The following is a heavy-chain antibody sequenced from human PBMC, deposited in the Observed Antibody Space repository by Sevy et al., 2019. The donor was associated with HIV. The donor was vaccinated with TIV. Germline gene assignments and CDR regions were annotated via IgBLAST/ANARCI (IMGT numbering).Heavy chain of an antibody. Sequence: ASVKVSCKVSGYTLTELSMHWVRQAPGKGLEWMGGFDPEDGETIYAQMFQGRVTMTEDTSTDTAYMGLSSLRSEDTAVYYCATGFGGSWSYSLDYWGQGTLVTVSS. CDR1: GYTLTELS. D-gene: IGHD1-26*01. J-gene: IGHJ4*02. V-gene: IGHV1-24*01. CDR3: ATGFGGSWSYSLDY. CDR2: FDPEDGET.